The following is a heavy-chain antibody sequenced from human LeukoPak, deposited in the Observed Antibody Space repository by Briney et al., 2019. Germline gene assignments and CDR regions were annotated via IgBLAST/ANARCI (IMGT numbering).Heavy chain of an antibody. J-gene: IGHJ5*02. CDR2: IYTSGST. D-gene: IGHD4-11*01. CDR1: GGSISSGDYY. V-gene: IGHV4-61*02. Sequence: SETLSLTCTVSGGSISSGDYYWSWIRQPPGKGLEWIGRIYTSGSTNYNPSLKSRVTMSVDTSKNQFSLKLSSVTAADTAVYYCARENPQTVHYNNWFDPWGQGTLVTVSS. CDR3: ARENPQTVHYNNWFDP.